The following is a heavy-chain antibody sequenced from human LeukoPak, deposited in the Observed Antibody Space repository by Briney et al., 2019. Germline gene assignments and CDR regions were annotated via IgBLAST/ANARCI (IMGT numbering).Heavy chain of an antibody. J-gene: IGHJ6*02. V-gene: IGHV1-69*04. CDR2: IIPILGIA. CDR3: ARSLTGTPYGMDV. D-gene: IGHD1-20*01. CDR1: GGTFSSYA. Sequence: ASVKVSCKASGGTFSSYAISWVRQAPGQGLEWMGRIIPILGIANYAQKFQGRVTITADKSTSTAYMELSSLRSEDTAVYYCARSLTGTPYGMDVWGQGTTVTVSS.